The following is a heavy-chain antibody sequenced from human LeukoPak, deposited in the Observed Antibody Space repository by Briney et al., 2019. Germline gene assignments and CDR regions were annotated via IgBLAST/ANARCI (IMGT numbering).Heavy chain of an antibody. CDR2: VNGSGDST. CDR1: GFTFSSYA. J-gene: IGHJ4*02. CDR3: AKDRVGTVSTFNDY. Sequence: GGSLRLSCAASGFTFSSYAMSWVRQAPGKGLEWVSSVNGSGDSTYYADSVKGRFTISRDNFKNTLYLQMNSLRAEDTAMYYCAKDRVGTVSTFNDYWGQGTLVTVSS. V-gene: IGHV3-23*01. D-gene: IGHD4-17*01.